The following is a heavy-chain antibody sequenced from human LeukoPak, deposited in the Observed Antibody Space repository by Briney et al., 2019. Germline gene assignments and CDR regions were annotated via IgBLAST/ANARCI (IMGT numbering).Heavy chain of an antibody. V-gene: IGHV3-48*03. Sequence: PGGSLRLSCAASGFTFSLYNMNWVRQAPGKGLEWVSQISASETSIKYADSVRGRFTISRDNVKNSVYLQTNSLRAEDTAIYYCVRDNLENQWLERSYWGQGTLVTVSS. D-gene: IGHD6-19*01. CDR3: VRDNLENQWLERSY. CDR1: GFTFSLYN. J-gene: IGHJ4*02. CDR2: ISASETSI.